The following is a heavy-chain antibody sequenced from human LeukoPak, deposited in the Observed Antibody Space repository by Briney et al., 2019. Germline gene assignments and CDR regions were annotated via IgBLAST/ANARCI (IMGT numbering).Heavy chain of an antibody. CDR2: ISGSGGST. D-gene: IGHD5-12*01. Sequence: GGSLRLSCAASGFTFSSYAMSWVRQAPGKGLEWVSAISGSGGSTYYADSVKGRFTISRDNSKNTLYLQMNSLRAEDTAVYYCAKAGYSGYDLGYFDYWGQGTLVTVSS. J-gene: IGHJ4*02. CDR1: GFTFSSYA. CDR3: AKAGYSGYDLGYFDY. V-gene: IGHV3-23*01.